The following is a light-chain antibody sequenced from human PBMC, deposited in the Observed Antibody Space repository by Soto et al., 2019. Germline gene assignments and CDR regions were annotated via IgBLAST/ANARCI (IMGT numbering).Light chain of an antibody. CDR3: QSYDSSLSAYV. J-gene: IGLJ1*01. CDR2: GNT. Sequence: QLVLTQPTSLSGAPGQRVTISCTGSSSKIGPLYDVHWYQHLPGTAPKVLIYGNTNRPSRVPDRFSGSKSGTSASLAITGLQAEDEADYYCQSYDSSLSAYVFGTGTKLTVL. V-gene: IGLV1-40*01. CDR1: SSKIGPLYD.